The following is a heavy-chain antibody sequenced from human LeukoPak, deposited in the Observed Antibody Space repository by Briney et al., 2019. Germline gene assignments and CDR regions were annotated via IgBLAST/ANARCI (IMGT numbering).Heavy chain of an antibody. Sequence: ASVKVSCKASGYTFTSYGISWVRQAPGQGLEWMGWISAYNGNTNYAQKLQGRVTMTTDTSTSTAYMELRSLRSDDTAVYYCARDLRAELSHLSESDYWSQGTLVTVSS. D-gene: IGHD2/OR15-2a*01. CDR1: GYTFTSYG. CDR3: ARDLRAELSHLSESDY. J-gene: IGHJ4*02. V-gene: IGHV1-18*01. CDR2: ISAYNGNT.